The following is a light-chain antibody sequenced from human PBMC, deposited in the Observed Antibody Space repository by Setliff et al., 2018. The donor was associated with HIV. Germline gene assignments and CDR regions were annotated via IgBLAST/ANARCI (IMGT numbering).Light chain of an antibody. Sequence: QSVLTQPASVSGSPGQTISISCTGTHNDVGSYDYVSWYQQHPGKAPKLIIFDVSTGPSGVSNRFSGSKSGNTASLTISGLQAADEADYYCSSYTTTKTYVFGSGTKV. J-gene: IGLJ1*01. V-gene: IGLV2-14*03. CDR3: SSYTTTKTYV. CDR2: DVS. CDR1: HNDVGSYDY.